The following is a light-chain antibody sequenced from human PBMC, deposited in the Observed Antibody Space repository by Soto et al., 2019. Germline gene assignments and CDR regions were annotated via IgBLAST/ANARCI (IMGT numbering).Light chain of an antibody. Sequence: EIVLTQSPGTLSLSPGVRATLSCRASQSVSSTHLAWYQQKPGQAPRLLIYAASTRATGIPDRFGGSGSGTDFTLTISRLEPEDFAVYYCQQYGSSPRTFGQGTKVDIK. CDR1: QSVSSTH. J-gene: IGKJ1*01. CDR3: QQYGSSPRT. V-gene: IGKV3-20*01. CDR2: AAS.